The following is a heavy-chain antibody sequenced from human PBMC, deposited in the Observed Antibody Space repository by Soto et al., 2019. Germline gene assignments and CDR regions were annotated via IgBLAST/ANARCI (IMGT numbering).Heavy chain of an antibody. J-gene: IGHJ4*01. D-gene: IGHD6-19*01. CDR3: AIRAGTSGGYFDL. CDR2: VSGDGSST. V-gene: IGHV3-74*01. CDR1: GFTFSSSW. Sequence: GSLRLSCAASGFTFSSSWMHWVRQAPGKGLVWVSRVSGDGSSTYYADSVKGRFTTSRDNAKNTLYLQMGSLRAEDTAVYYCAIRAGTSGGYFDLWGHGTLVTVSS.